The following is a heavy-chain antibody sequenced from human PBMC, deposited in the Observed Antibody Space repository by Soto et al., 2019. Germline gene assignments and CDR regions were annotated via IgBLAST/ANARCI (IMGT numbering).Heavy chain of an antibody. Sequence: QITLKESGPTLVKPTQTLTLTCTFSGFSLSTSGVSVGWIRQPPGKALEWLALIYWDDEKRYSPSLMSRLTIAKDTSKNLVVLTMTNMDPLDTATYYCVHRRAQQLLARSYYFDFWGQGTLVTVSS. CDR2: IYWDDEK. CDR3: VHRRAQQLLARSYYFDF. V-gene: IGHV2-5*02. CDR1: GFSLSTSGVS. J-gene: IGHJ4*02. D-gene: IGHD6-13*01.